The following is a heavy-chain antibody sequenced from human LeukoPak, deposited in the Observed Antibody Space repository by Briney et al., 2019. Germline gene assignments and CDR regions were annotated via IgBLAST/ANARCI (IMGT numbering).Heavy chain of an antibody. CDR2: LHYGGNT. Sequence: PSETLSLTCSVSGGSISSSSYHWGWIRQPPGKGLEWIGSLHYGGNTYYKLALKSRVTISVDTSKNQFSLTLNSVTAADTAVYYCARGLYSNYYYYYYYYMDVWGKGTTVTVSS. CDR3: ARGLYSNYYYYYYYYMDV. CDR1: GGSISSSSYH. D-gene: IGHD4-11*01. J-gene: IGHJ6*03. V-gene: IGHV4-39*07.